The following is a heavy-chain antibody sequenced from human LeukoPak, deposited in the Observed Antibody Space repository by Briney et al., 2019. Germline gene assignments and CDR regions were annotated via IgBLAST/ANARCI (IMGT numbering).Heavy chain of an antibody. CDR2: ITGSGGST. J-gene: IGHJ4*02. D-gene: IGHD2-21*02. CDR1: GFTLSSYG. V-gene: IGHV3-23*01. Sequence: GGSLRLSCAASGFTLSSYGMSWVRQAPGKGLEWVSAITGSGGSTYYADSVTGRFTVSRDNSKNTVDLQMNNLRVDDTAIYYCAKDHANTPVVTNWGQGILVSVSS. CDR3: AKDHANTPVVTN.